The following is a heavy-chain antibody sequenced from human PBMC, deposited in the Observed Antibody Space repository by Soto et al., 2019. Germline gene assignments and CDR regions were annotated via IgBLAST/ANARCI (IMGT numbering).Heavy chain of an antibody. CDR3: VRDRYSSSGWFDP. J-gene: IGHJ5*02. Sequence: SQPLSLTCTISGDSVSSYSAAWNWIRQSPSGGLEWLGRTYYRSRFFSDYAESVKSRIIINPDTSKNQFSLQLKSVTPEDTAVYYCVRDRYSSSGWFDPWGQGTPVT. CDR1: GDSVSSYSAA. CDR2: TYYRSRFFS. D-gene: IGHD3-10*01. V-gene: IGHV6-1*01.